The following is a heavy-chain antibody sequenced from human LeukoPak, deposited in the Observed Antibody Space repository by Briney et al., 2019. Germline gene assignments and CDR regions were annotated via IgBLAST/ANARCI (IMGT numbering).Heavy chain of an antibody. CDR1: GFTFSSYA. J-gene: IGHJ4*02. D-gene: IGHD3-22*01. Sequence: PGGSLRLSCAASGFTFSSYAMSWVRQAPGKGLEWVSAISGSGGSTYYADSVKGRFTISRDNSKNTLYLQMNSLRAEDTAVYYCAKGVAYYYDSSGLDRHWGQGTLVTVSS. CDR2: ISGSGGST. CDR3: AKGVAYYYDSSGLDRH. V-gene: IGHV3-23*01.